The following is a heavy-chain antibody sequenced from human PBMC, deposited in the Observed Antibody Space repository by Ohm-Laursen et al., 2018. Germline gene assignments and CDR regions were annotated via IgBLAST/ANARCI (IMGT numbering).Heavy chain of an antibody. CDR3: ARENPYGAFIDAFDI. J-gene: IGHJ3*02. CDR1: GVSISSYY. Sequence: SETLSLTCPVSGVSISSYYWSWIRQPPGKGLELIGYIFYSGSTNYNPSLKSRVTISVDTSKNQFSLRLSSVTAADTAVYYCARENPYGAFIDAFDIWGQGTMVTVSS. CDR2: IFYSGST. V-gene: IGHV4-59*01. D-gene: IGHD4-17*01.